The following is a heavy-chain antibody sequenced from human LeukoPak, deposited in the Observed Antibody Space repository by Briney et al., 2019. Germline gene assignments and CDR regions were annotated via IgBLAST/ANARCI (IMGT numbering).Heavy chain of an antibody. D-gene: IGHD3-10*01. CDR2: ISGYNAKT. CDR3: AKDCGYYGSGSEPSFDY. Sequence: ASVKVSCKASGYTFTSYGISWVRQAPGQGLEWMGWISGYNAKTNYAQKVQGRVTMTTDTSTNTAYMEVRSLGSDDTAVYYCAKDCGYYGSGSEPSFDYWGQGTLVTVSS. V-gene: IGHV1-18*04. CDR1: GYTFTSYG. J-gene: IGHJ4*02.